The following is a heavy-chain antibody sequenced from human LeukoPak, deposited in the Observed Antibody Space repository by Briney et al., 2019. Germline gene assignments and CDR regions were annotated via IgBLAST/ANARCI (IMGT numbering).Heavy chain of an antibody. J-gene: IGHJ4*02. Sequence: GGSLRLSCAASGFTFSSYAMSWVRQAPGKGLEWVSAISGSGGGTYYADSVKGRFTISRDNSKNTLYLQMNSLRAEDTAVYYCAKVQFQLPTFDYWGQGTLVTVSS. V-gene: IGHV3-23*01. CDR2: ISGSGGGT. D-gene: IGHD1-26*01. CDR1: GFTFSSYA. CDR3: AKVQFQLPTFDY.